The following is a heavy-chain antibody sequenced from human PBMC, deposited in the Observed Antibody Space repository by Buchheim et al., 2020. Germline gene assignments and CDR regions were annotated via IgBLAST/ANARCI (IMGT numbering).Heavy chain of an antibody. CDR2: INHSGSI. J-gene: IGHJ4*02. V-gene: IGHV4-34*01. Sequence: QVQLQQWGAGLLKPSETLSLTCAVYGGSFSGYYWSWIRQPPGKGLEWIGEINHSGSINYNPSLKSRVTISVDTSKNQFSLKLSSVTAADTAVYYCARTADSSGYYLVDYWGQGTL. D-gene: IGHD3-22*01. CDR3: ARTADSSGYYLVDY. CDR1: GGSFSGYY.